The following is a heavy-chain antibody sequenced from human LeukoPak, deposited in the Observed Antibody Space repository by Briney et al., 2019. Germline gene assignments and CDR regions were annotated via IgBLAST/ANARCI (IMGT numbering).Heavy chain of an antibody. CDR1: GFSFGSYA. D-gene: IGHD3-3*01. CDR2: IYSGGST. J-gene: IGHJ5*02. V-gene: IGHV3-66*01. Sequence: GGSLRLSCAASGFSFGSYAMSWVRQAPGKGLEWVSVIYSGGSTYYADSVKGRFTISRDNSKNTLYLQMNSLRAEDTAVYYCARDPTRRSDFSWGQGTLVTVSS. CDR3: ARDPTRRSDFS.